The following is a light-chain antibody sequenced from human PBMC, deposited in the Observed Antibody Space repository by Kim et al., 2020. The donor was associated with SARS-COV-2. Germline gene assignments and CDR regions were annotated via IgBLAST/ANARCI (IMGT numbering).Light chain of an antibody. Sequence: QSALTQPASVSGSPGQSITISCTGTSSDVGSYNYVSWYQQHPGKAPKLMIYDVSNRPSGVSNRFSGSKSGNTASLTISGLQAEDEADYYCNSYSGSGTLVFGGGTQLTVL. J-gene: IGLJ2*01. CDR3: NSYSGSGTLV. V-gene: IGLV2-14*03. CDR2: DVS. CDR1: SSDVGSYNY.